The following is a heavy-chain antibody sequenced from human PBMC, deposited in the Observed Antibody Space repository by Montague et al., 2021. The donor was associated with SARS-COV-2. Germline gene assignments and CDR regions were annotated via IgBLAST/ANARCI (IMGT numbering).Heavy chain of an antibody. D-gene: IGHD3-10*01. V-gene: IGHV4-39*01. J-gene: IGHJ5*02. CDR1: GGSISSSSYY. CDR2: IYYSGST. CDR3: ARHTYYYGSGSYWFDP. Sequence: SETLSLTCTVSGGSISSSSYYWGWIRQPPGKGLEWIVSIYYSGSTYYNPSLKSRVTISVDTSKNQFSLKLSSVTAADTAVYYCARHTYYYGSGSYWFDPWGQGTLVTVSS.